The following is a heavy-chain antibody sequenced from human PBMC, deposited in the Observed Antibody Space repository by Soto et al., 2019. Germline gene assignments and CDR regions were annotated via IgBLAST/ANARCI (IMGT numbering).Heavy chain of an antibody. CDR1: GFTFSSYW. CDR2: INGDGSST. Sequence: GGSLRLSCAASGFTFSSYWFHWFRQVPGKGLVWVSRINGDGSSTSYADSVRGRFTISRDNAKNTLYLQMNTLRAEDTAVYYCARSVTGTTTPGYWGQGTLVTVSS. CDR3: ARSVTGTTTPGY. D-gene: IGHD1-7*01. V-gene: IGHV3-74*01. J-gene: IGHJ4*02.